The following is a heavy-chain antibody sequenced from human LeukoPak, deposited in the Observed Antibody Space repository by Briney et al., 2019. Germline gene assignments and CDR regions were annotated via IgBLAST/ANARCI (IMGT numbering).Heavy chain of an antibody. V-gene: IGHV3-53*01. J-gene: IGHJ4*02. D-gene: IGHD1-1*01. CDR3: ARGSGTTSYFDY. CDR1: GFIVSSNY. CDR2: IYYDGST. Sequence: PGGSLGLSCAASGFIVSSNYVNWVRQAPGKGLEWVSVIYYDGSTYYADSVKGRFTISRDNSKNTLYLQMNSLRAEDTAVYYCARGSGTTSYFDYWGQGTLVTVSS.